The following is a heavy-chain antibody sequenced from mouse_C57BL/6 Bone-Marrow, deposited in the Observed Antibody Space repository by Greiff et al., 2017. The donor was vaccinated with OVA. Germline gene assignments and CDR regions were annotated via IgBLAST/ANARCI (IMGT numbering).Heavy chain of an antibody. J-gene: IGHJ2*01. Sequence: VQLVESGAELARPGASVKLSCKASGYTFTSYGISWVKQRTGQGLEWIGEIYPRSGNTYYNEKFKGKATLTADKSSSTAYMELRSLTSEDSAVYFCARNYGSSPDYWGQGTTLTVSS. V-gene: IGHV1-81*01. D-gene: IGHD1-1*01. CDR1: GYTFTSYG. CDR3: ARNYGSSPDY. CDR2: IYPRSGNT.